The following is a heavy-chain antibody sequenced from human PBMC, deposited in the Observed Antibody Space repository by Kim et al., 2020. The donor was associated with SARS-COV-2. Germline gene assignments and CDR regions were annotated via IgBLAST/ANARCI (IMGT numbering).Heavy chain of an antibody. J-gene: IGHJ4*02. D-gene: IGHD3-10*01. V-gene: IGHV3-48*03. Sequence: YADSVKVHFTISRDNAKHSLCLQMNSLRAEDTAIYYCSRDRLRSGEFDWWGQGTLVTVSS. CDR3: SRDRLRSGEFDW.